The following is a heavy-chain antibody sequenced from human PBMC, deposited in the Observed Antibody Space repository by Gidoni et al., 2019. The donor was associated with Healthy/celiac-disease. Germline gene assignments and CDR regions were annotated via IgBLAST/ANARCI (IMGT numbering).Heavy chain of an antibody. CDR2: IDYRGST. D-gene: IGHD2-2*01. J-gene: IGHJ5*02. Sequence: VQLQESGPGLVQPSQTLSLNCTVPGGTISSGGYYWSWIRQHPGKVLEWIGYIDYRGSTYYSPSLKSRVTRSVDTSKNQFALKLSSVTAADTAVYYCAKEQAENQNWFDPWGQGTLVTVSS. CDR3: AKEQAENQNWFDP. V-gene: IGHV4-31*03. CDR1: GGTISSGGYY.